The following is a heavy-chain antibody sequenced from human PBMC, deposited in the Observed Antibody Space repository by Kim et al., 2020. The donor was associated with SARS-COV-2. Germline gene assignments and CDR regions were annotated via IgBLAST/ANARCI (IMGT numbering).Heavy chain of an antibody. CDR2: IRSKDFNYAT. D-gene: IGHD1-1*01. Sequence: GGSLRLSCVASGFTFSDSALHWVRQASGKGLEWVGRIRSKDFNYATAYGESERGRFTISRDDSRNTAYLQMNSLKTEDTAVYYCATRSYIAGTTKPQYSFDFWGQGALVTVSS. V-gene: IGHV3-73*01. J-gene: IGHJ4*02. CDR1: GFTFSDSA. CDR3: ATRSYIAGTTKPQYSFDF.